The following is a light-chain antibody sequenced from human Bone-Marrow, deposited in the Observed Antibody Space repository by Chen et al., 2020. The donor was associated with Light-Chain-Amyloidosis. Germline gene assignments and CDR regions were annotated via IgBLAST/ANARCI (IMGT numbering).Light chain of an antibody. CDR2: WAS. CDR1: QTVLDRSNSYTF. Sequence: EIVLTQSPASLAVSLGERATINCKSSQTVLDRSNSYTFLSWYQPKPGQPPKLLIYWASTRESGVPDRFSGSGSGTDFTLTISSLQAEDVAVYYCQQYYSPPPTFGQGTKVEIK. V-gene: IGKV4-1*01. J-gene: IGKJ1*01. CDR3: QQYYSPPPT.